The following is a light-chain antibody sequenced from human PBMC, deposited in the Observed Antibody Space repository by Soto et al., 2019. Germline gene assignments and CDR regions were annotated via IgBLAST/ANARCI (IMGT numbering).Light chain of an antibody. V-gene: IGLV2-14*01. Sequence: QSVLTQPASVSGSPGQSVTISCTGTSSDVGRSNYVSWYQQHPNNAPKLIIFEVSHRPTGVSNRFSGSKSGHTASLTISGLQSEDEADYFCTSFTTTTTLDLFGTGTKVTVL. CDR3: TSFTTTTTLDL. J-gene: IGLJ1*01. CDR1: SSDVGRSNY. CDR2: EVS.